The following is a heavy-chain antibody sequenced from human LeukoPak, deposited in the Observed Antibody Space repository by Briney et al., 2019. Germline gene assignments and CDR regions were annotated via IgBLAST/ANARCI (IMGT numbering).Heavy chain of an antibody. CDR2: IWYDGSNK. CDR3: AREGPRGNSQFDY. D-gene: IGHD4-23*01. V-gene: IGHV3-33*01. J-gene: IGHJ4*02. CDR1: GFTFSNHG. Sequence: PGKSLRLSCAASGFTFSNHGMHWVRQAPGKGLEWVALIWYDGSNKYYTDSVKGRLTISRDNSKDTLFLQMNSLRAEDTAAYYCAREGPRGNSQFDYWGQGTLVTVSS.